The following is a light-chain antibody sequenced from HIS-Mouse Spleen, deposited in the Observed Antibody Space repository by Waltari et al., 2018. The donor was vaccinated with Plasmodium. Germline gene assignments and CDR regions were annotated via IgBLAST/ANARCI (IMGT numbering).Light chain of an antibody. Sequence: AIRMTQSPSSFSASTGDRVTITCRASQGISSYLALYQQKPGKAPKLLIYAASTLQSGVPSRFSGSGSGTDFTLTISCLQSEDLATYYCQQYYSYPPWTFGQGTKVEIK. J-gene: IGKJ1*01. CDR1: QGISSY. CDR2: AAS. CDR3: QQYYSYPPWT. V-gene: IGKV1-8*01.